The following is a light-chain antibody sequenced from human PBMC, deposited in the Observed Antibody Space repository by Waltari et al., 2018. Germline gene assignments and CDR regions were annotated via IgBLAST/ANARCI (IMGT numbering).Light chain of an antibody. CDR1: SSNIGAYDF. V-gene: IGLV2-11*01. CDR3: CSYAGSYTYYV. J-gene: IGLJ1*01. Sequence: QSALTQPRSVSGSPGQSVTISCTGTSSNIGAYDFVSWYRHHPGKAPKLLIYDVNKRPSGVPDRFSGSKSGNRASLTISGLQAEDEADYYCCSYAGSYTYYVFGTGTKVTLL. CDR2: DVN.